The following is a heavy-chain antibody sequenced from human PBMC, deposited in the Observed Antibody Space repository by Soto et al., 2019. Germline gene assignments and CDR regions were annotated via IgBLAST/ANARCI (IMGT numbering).Heavy chain of an antibody. Sequence: GASVKVSCKASGGTFSSYAISWVRQAPGQGLEWMGGIIPIFGTANYAQKFQGRVTITADESTSTAYMELSSLRSEDTAVYYCARPDSQLYDAFDIWGQGTMVTVSS. CDR1: GGTFSSYA. J-gene: IGHJ3*02. V-gene: IGHV1-69*13. CDR2: IIPIFGTA. CDR3: ARPDSQLYDAFDI. D-gene: IGHD5-18*01.